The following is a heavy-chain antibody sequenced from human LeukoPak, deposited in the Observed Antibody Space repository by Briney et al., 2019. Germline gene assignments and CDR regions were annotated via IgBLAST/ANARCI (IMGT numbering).Heavy chain of an antibody. J-gene: IGHJ1*01. CDR1: GYTLTELS. Sequence: GASVKVSCKVSGYTLTELSMHWVRQAPGKGLEWMGGFDPEDGETIYAQKFQGRVTMTEDTSTDTAYMELSSLRSEDTAVYYCATVDFRGIAAAPGRYFQHWGQGTLVTVSS. CDR3: ATVDFRGIAAAPGRYFQH. D-gene: IGHD6-13*01. CDR2: FDPEDGET. V-gene: IGHV1-24*01.